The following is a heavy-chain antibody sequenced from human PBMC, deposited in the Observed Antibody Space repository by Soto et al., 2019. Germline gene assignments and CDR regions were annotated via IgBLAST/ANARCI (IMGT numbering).Heavy chain of an antibody. Sequence: SGPTLVNPTQTLTLTCSFPGFSLNTRGVGVGWIRQPLGKALEWLTVVYWDDDKRFSPPLKSRLTITKDAPKNQVVLTMTNVDTVDTATYYCARLSYYDIASHTYDYWGQATLVTLSP. V-gene: IGHV2-5*02. CDR3: ARLSYYDIASHTYDY. CDR2: VYWDDDK. CDR1: GFSLNTRGVG. J-gene: IGHJ4*02. D-gene: IGHD3-22*01.